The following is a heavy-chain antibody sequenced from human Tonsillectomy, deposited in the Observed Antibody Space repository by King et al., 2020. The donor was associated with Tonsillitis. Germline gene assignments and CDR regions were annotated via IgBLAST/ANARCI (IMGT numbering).Heavy chain of an antibody. CDR3: ARGGGLGWYFDL. CDR1: GGSISNHY. V-gene: IGHV4-4*07. CDR2: IYISGTT. J-gene: IGHJ2*01. D-gene: IGHD3/OR15-3a*01. Sequence: VQLQESGTGLVKPSETLSLTCTVSGGSISNHYWSWIRQSAGKGLEWIGRIYISGTTNYNPSLKSRVTMSVDTSKNQFSLRLTSVTAADTAVYYCARGGGLGWYFDLWGRGTLVTVSS.